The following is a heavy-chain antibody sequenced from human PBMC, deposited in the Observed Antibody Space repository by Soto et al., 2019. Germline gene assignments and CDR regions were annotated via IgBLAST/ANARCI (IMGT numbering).Heavy chain of an antibody. Sequence: GGSLRLSCAASGFTFSSYSMNWVRQAPGKGLEWVSYISSSSSTIYYADSVKGRFTISRDNAKNSLYLQMNSLRAEDTAVYYCARQSLDYDFWSGPYYFDYWGQGTLVTVSS. CDR1: GFTFSSYS. J-gene: IGHJ4*02. V-gene: IGHV3-48*01. CDR2: ISSSSSTI. D-gene: IGHD3-3*01. CDR3: ARQSLDYDFWSGPYYFDY.